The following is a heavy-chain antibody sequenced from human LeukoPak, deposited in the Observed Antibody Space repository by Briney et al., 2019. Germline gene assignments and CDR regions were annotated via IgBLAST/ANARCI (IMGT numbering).Heavy chain of an antibody. CDR3: AKGYPLNSSWSPYNWFDP. D-gene: IGHD6-13*01. J-gene: IGHJ5*02. CDR2: IWYDGSNK. Sequence: QPGGSLRLSCAASGFTFSSYGMHWVRQAPGKGLEWVAVIWYDGSNKYYADSVKGRFTISRDNSKNTLSLQMHSLRADDTAIYYCAKGYPLNSSWSPYNWFDPWGQGTLVTVSS. V-gene: IGHV3-33*06. CDR1: GFTFSSYG.